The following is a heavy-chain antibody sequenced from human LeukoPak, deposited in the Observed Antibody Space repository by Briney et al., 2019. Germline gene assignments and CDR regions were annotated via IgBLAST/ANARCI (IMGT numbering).Heavy chain of an antibody. Sequence: SETLSLTCTVSGGSISSYYWGWIRQPPGKGLEWIGSIYYSGSTYYNPSLKSRVTISVDTSKNQFSLKLSSVTAADTAVYYCASFCEPYSSGYYPCFDYWGQGTLVTVSS. CDR2: IYYSGST. J-gene: IGHJ4*02. D-gene: IGHD3-22*01. CDR3: ASFCEPYSSGYYPCFDY. CDR1: GGSISSYY. V-gene: IGHV4-39*01.